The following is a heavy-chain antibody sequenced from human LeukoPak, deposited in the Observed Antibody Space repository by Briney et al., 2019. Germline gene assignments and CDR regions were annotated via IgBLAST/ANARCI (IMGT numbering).Heavy chain of an antibody. CDR1: VFTLHKKS. J-gene: IGHJ4*02. CDR3: VGDGCSTSRFDW. D-gene: IGHD2-15*01. V-gene: IGHV3-64D*09. CDR2: ITSDGGST. Sequence: RGSLPLPYPHSVFTLHKKSMHLVRQAPGKGPEYVSGITSDGGSTYYTDSVKGRFTISSDNSMKPLYLQLGSLRTEYTAGYYCVGDGCSTSRFDWWGQGTLVTVSS.